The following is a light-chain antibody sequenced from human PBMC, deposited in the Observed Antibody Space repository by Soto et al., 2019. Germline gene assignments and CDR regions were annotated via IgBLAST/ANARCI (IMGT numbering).Light chain of an antibody. CDR1: QGISSY. V-gene: IGKV1-9*01. CDR3: QQYETFSGT. J-gene: IGKJ1*01. Sequence: IQLTQSPSSLSASVGDRVTITCRASQGISSYLAWYQQKPGKAPKLLIYAASTLPRGVPSRFSGSGSGTKFTLTIASLQPDDFATYYCQQYETFSGTFGPGTKVDI. CDR2: AAS.